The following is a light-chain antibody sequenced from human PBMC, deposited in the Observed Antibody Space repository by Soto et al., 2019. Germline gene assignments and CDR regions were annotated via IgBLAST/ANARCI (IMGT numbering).Light chain of an antibody. V-gene: IGLV2-18*02. Sequence: QSVLTQPPSVSGFPGQSVAISCTGTSSDVGSYNRVSWYQQPPGTAPKVMIYEVSNRPSGVPDRFSGSKSGNTASLTISGLKAEDEADYYCSSYTSSNTYVFGTGTKVTVL. CDR3: SSYTSSNTYV. J-gene: IGLJ1*01. CDR1: SSDVGSYNR. CDR2: EVS.